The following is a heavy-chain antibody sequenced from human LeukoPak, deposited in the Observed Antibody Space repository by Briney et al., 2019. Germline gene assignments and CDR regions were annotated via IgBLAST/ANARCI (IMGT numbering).Heavy chain of an antibody. CDR3: ASRRGDTAMVNDY. V-gene: IGHV1-2*02. CDR2: INPNSGGT. J-gene: IGHJ4*02. D-gene: IGHD5-18*01. CDR1: GYTFTGYY. Sequence: GASVKVSCKAFGYTFTGYYMHWVRQAPGQGLEWMGWINPNSGGTNYAQKIQGRVTMTRDPSISTAYMELSRLRSDDTAVYYCASRRGDTAMVNDYWGQGTLVTVSS.